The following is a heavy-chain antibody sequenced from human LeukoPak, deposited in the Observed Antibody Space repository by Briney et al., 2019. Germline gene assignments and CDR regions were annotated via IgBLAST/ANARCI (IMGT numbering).Heavy chain of an antibody. J-gene: IGHJ4*02. V-gene: IGHV1-18*01. CDR3: ARVRSYCSSTSCYSFDY. CDR2: ISAYNGNT. CDR1: GYTFTSYG. D-gene: IGHD2-2*01. Sequence: EASVTVSCKASGYTFTSYGISWVRQAPGQGLEWMGWISAYNGNTNYAQKLQGRVTMSTDTSTSTAYMELRSLRSDDTAVYYCARVRSYCSSTSCYSFDYWGQGTLVTVSS.